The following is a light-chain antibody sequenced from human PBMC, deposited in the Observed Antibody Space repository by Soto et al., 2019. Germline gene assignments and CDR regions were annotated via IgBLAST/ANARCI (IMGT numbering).Light chain of an antibody. V-gene: IGKV3-11*01. Sequence: EIVLTQSPATLSITPKEKATLSCRASQSVSSYLAWYQQKPGQAPRLLIYDASNRATGIPARFSGSGSGTDFTLTISSLEPEDFAVYYCQQRSNWLSITFGQGTRLEIK. CDR2: DAS. CDR3: QQRSNWLSIT. J-gene: IGKJ5*01. CDR1: QSVSSY.